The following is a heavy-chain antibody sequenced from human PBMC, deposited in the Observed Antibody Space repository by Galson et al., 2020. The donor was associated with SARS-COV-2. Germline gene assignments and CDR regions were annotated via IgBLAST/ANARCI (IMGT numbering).Heavy chain of an antibody. V-gene: IGHV3-74*01. D-gene: IGHD7-27*01. Sequence: VRQAPGKGLVWVSRIYSEGSSTSYADSVKGRFTISGDNAKNTLYLQMNSLRAEDTAVYYCARGDMGNDYFDYWGQGTLVTVSS. CDR3: ARGDMGNDYFDY. CDR2: IYSEGSST. J-gene: IGHJ4*02.